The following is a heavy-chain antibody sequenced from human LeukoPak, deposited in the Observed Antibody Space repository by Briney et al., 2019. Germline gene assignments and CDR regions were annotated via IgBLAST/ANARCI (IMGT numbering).Heavy chain of an antibody. CDR3: ARSGGKEGFGELLAFDY. V-gene: IGHV3-21*01. D-gene: IGHD3-10*01. Sequence: SGGSLRLSCAASGFTLRSYGMSWVRQAPRKGLEWVSGISGSGGSIYYADSVKGRFTISRDNAKNSLYLQMNSLRAEDTAVYYCARSGGKEGFGELLAFDYWGQGTLVTVSS. CDR1: GFTLRSYG. CDR2: ISGSGGSI. J-gene: IGHJ4*02.